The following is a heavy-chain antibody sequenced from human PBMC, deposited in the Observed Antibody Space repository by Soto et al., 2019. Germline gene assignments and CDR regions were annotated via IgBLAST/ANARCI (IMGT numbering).Heavy chain of an antibody. V-gene: IGHV3-30*18. Sequence: QVQLGESGGGVVQPGRSLRLSCAASGFSVSYYAMHWVRRAPGKGLEWVALISYDGSNKFYADSVKGRFTISRDNSKNTLYLQMNGLRTEDTAVYYCAKTGRDYGDSPNDYWGRGTLVTVSS. D-gene: IGHD4-17*01. CDR2: ISYDGSNK. CDR1: GFSVSYYA. J-gene: IGHJ4*02. CDR3: AKTGRDYGDSPNDY.